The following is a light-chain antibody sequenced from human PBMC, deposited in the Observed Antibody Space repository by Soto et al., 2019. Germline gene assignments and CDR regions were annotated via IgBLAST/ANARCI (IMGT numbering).Light chain of an antibody. J-gene: IGKJ1*01. CDR1: QSVSGSS. CDR3: QQDGAAPRT. V-gene: IGKV3-20*01. Sequence: EIVLTQSPGTLSLSPGERATLSCRASQSVSGSSLAWYQHKLGQAPRLVIYGASSRATGIPDRFSGSGSRADFTHATSRLEPEDLAVFYCQQDGAAPRTFGQRTNV. CDR2: GAS.